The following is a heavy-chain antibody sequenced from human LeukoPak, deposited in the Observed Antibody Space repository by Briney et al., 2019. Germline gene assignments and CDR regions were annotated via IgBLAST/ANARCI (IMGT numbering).Heavy chain of an antibody. CDR2: ISSSSSYI. V-gene: IGHV3-21*01. Sequence: GGSLRLSCAASGFTFSSYSMNWVRQAPGKGLEGVSSISSSSSYIYYADSVKGRFTISRDNAKNSLYLQMNSLRAEDTAVYYCARDGLESSPYYFDYWGQGTLVTVSS. D-gene: IGHD6-13*01. CDR3: ARDGLESSPYYFDY. CDR1: GFTFSSYS. J-gene: IGHJ4*02.